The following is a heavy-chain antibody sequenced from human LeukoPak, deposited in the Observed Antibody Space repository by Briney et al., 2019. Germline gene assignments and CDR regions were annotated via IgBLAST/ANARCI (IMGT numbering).Heavy chain of an antibody. CDR1: GYTFTSYG. D-gene: IGHD3-3*01. Sequence: ASVKVSCKASGYTFTSYGISWVRQAPGQGLEWMGWINPNSGGTNYAQKFQGRVTMTRDTSISTAYMELSRLRSDDTAVYYCARGVVLRDFWSGYLFDYWGQGTLVTVSS. CDR2: INPNSGGT. CDR3: ARGVVLRDFWSGYLFDY. V-gene: IGHV1-2*02. J-gene: IGHJ4*02.